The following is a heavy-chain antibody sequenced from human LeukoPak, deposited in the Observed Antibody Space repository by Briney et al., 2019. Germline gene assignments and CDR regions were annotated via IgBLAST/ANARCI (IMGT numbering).Heavy chain of an antibody. D-gene: IGHD3-3*01. CDR2: IYSSGSA. CDR1: GGSINSNNYY. Sequence: SETLSLTCTVSGGSINSNNYYWGWIRQPPGKGLEWIGSIYSSGSAYYNPSLKSRVTISIDTSKNQFSLRLSSVTAADTAVYYCQSRYLEWLLEYWGQGTLVTVSS. CDR3: QSRYLEWLLEY. V-gene: IGHV4-39*01. J-gene: IGHJ4*02.